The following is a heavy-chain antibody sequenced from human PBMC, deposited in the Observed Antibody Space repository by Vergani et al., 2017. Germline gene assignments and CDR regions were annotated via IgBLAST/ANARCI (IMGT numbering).Heavy chain of an antibody. J-gene: IGHJ6*02. Sequence: QVQLVQSGAEVKKPGASVKVSCKASGYTFTSYYMHWVRQAPGQGLEWMGIINPSGGSTSYAQKFQGRVTMTRDTSTSTVYMELSSLRSEDTAVYYCARVVLRPSDYYYYGMDVWGQGTTVTVSS. CDR3: ARVVLRPSDYYYYGMDV. D-gene: IGHD2/OR15-2a*01. CDR1: GYTFTSYY. CDR2: INPSGGST. V-gene: IGHV1-46*01.